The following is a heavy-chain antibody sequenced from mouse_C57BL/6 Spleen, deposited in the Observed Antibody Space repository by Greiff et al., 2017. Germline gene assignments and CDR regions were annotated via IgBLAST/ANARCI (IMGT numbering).Heavy chain of an antibody. Sequence: VQLQQSGPELVKPGASVKISCKASGYAFSSSWMNWVKQRPGKGLEWIGRIYPGDGDPNYNGKFKGKATLTADKTSSTAYMQLSSLTSEDSAVDFCARLGYYSSMDYWGQGTSVTVSS. J-gene: IGHJ4*01. V-gene: IGHV1-82*01. CDR1: GYAFSSSW. D-gene: IGHD2-12*01. CDR3: ARLGYYSSMDY. CDR2: IYPGDGDP.